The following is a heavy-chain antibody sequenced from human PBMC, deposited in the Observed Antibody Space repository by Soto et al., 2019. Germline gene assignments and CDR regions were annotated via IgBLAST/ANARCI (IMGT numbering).Heavy chain of an antibody. V-gene: IGHV3-74*01. Sequence: PGGSLRLSCAASGFTFSSYWMHWVRQAPGKGLVWVSRINSDGSSTSYADSVKGRFTISRDNAKNTLYLQMNSLRAEDTAVYYCASQGRSSSDYYYYYGMDVWGQGTTVTVSS. CDR1: GFTFSSYW. D-gene: IGHD6-6*01. CDR3: ASQGRSSSDYYYYYGMDV. J-gene: IGHJ6*02. CDR2: INSDGSST.